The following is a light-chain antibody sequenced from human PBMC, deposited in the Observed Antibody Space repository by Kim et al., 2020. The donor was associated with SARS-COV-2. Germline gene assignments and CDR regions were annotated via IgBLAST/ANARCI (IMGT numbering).Light chain of an antibody. CDR2: DTS. V-gene: IGKV3-20*01. Sequence: LSPGEGATLACRASQSVTGTYLACYQQKPGQAPRLLIDDTSDRATGMPDRFAGSVSETAFTLTISRLQPVDYAVYYCLLYGGSLTFVGRTK. CDR1: QSVTGTY. J-gene: IGKJ4*01. CDR3: LLYGGSLT.